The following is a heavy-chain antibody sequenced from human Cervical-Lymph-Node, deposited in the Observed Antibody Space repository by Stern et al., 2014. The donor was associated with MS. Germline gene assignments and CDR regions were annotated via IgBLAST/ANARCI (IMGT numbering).Heavy chain of an antibody. Sequence: EVHLVDSGGGLVQPGGSLRLSCVASGFTFSDHYMDWVRQAPGKGLECVGRSRNKINRYTTEYAASVRGRFTISRDDSKNSLYLQMNSLKSEDTAVYYCARDRSGWYLDWGQGTLVTVSS. CDR2: SRNKINRYTT. CDR1: GFTFSDHY. CDR3: ARDRSGWYLD. D-gene: IGHD6-19*01. J-gene: IGHJ4*02. V-gene: IGHV3-72*01.